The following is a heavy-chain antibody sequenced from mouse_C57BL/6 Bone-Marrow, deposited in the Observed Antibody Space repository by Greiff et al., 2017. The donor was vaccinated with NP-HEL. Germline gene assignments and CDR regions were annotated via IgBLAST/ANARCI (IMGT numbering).Heavy chain of an antibody. CDR2: IYPRSGNT. CDR3: AREKNCRYFDY. CDR1: GYTFTSYG. Sequence: VQLVESGAELARPGASVKLSCKASGYTFTSYGISWVKQRTGQGLEWIGEIYPRSGNTYYNEKFKGKATLTADKSSSTAYMELRSLTSEDSAVYFCAREKNCRYFDYWGQGTTLTVSS. V-gene: IGHV1-81*01. J-gene: IGHJ2*01. D-gene: IGHD4-1*01.